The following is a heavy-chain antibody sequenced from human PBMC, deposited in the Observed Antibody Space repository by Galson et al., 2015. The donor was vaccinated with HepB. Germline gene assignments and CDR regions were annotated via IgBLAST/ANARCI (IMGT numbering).Heavy chain of an antibody. CDR3: ARDRKIVVVPAATGGFDP. Sequence: SLRLSCAASGFTFSSYSMNWVRQAPGKGLEWVSSISSSSSYIYYADSVKGRFTISRDNAKNSLYLQMNSLRAEDTAVYYCARDRKIVVVPAATGGFDPWGQGTLVTVSS. CDR1: GFTFSSYS. J-gene: IGHJ5*02. D-gene: IGHD2-2*01. CDR2: ISSSSSYI. V-gene: IGHV3-21*01.